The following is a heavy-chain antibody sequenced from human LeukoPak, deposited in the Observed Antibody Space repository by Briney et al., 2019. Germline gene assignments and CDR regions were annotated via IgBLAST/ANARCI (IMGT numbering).Heavy chain of an antibody. CDR2: MYYTGST. Sequence: PSETLSLTCTVSGGSLNNYYWSWIRQPPGKGLEWIGYMYYTGSTYYNPSLKSRVTISVDTSKNQFSLKLRSVTAADTAVYYCASSHPLGSNNDYYTPFDYWGQGTLVTVSS. CDR1: GGSLNNYY. V-gene: IGHV4-59*01. J-gene: IGHJ4*02. CDR3: ASSHPLGSNNDYYTPFDY. D-gene: IGHD2-21*02.